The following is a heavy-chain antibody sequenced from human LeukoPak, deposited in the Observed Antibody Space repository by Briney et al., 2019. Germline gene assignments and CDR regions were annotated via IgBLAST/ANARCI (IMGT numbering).Heavy chain of an antibody. Sequence: GGSLRLSCTVSGFTLSSYEMTWFRQAPGKGLEWVSYISSSSNIIYYADSVKGRFTISRDNAKNSLYLQMNSLRAEDTAVYYCARSGRGYEDAFDIWGQGTMVIVSS. D-gene: IGHD5-12*01. CDR1: GFTLSSYE. CDR2: ISSSSNII. J-gene: IGHJ3*02. V-gene: IGHV3-48*01. CDR3: ARSGRGYEDAFDI.